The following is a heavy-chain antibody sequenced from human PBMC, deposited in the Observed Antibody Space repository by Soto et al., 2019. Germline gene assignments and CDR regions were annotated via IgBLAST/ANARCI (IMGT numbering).Heavy chain of an antibody. J-gene: IGHJ6*02. CDR3: ARHNGPLYVGYYYDMDV. Sequence: SETRSLTCTVAGGSISIISYYWGWILQPPGKGLEWIGSIYYSGYTYYNPSLKSRVTISVDTSKNQFSLKLSSVTAADTAVYYCARHNGPLYVGYYYDMDVWGQGTTVT. CDR1: GGSISIISYY. CDR2: IYYSGYT. V-gene: IGHV4-39*01. D-gene: IGHD3-16*01.